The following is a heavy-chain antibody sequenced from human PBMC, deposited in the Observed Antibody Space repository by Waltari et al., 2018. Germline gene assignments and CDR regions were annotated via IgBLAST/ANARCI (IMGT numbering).Heavy chain of an antibody. Sequence: QVQLVQSGAEVKKPGSSVKVSCKASGGTFSSYAISWVRQAPGQGLEWMGGIIPILGIANYAQKFQGRVTITADESTSTAYMELSSLRSEDTAVYYCARGPPGKSSGWYYFDYWGQGTLVTVSS. CDR1: GGTFSSYA. V-gene: IGHV1-69*04. D-gene: IGHD6-19*01. CDR2: IIPILGIA. CDR3: ARGPPGKSSGWYYFDY. J-gene: IGHJ4*02.